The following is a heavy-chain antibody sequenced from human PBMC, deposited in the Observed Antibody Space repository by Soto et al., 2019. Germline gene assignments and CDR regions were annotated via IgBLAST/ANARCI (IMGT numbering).Heavy chain of an antibody. V-gene: IGHV1-8*01. CDR2: MNPNSGNT. CDR3: ARGHPGRFLECSPSYYYYYYMDV. CDR1: GYTFTSYD. D-gene: IGHD3-3*01. Sequence: TSVKVSCKASGYTFTSYDINWVRQATGQGLEWMGWMNPNSGNTGYAQKFQGRVTMTRNTSISTAYMEMSSLRSEDTAAYYCARGHPGRFLECSPSYYYYYYMDVWGKGTTVTVSS. J-gene: IGHJ6*03.